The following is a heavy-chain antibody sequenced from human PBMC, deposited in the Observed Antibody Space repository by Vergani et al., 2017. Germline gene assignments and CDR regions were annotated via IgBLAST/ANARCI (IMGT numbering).Heavy chain of an antibody. CDR3: AREAVDTAMTAPWLDY. CDR2: INPSGGST. D-gene: IGHD5-18*01. CDR1: GYTFTSYY. V-gene: IGHV1-46*01. J-gene: IGHJ4*02. Sequence: QVQLVQSGAEVKKPGASVKVSCKASGYTFTSYYMHWVRQAPGQGLEWMGIINPSGGSTSYAQKFQGRVTMTRDTSTSTVYMELSSLRSDDTAVYYCAREAVDTAMTAPWLDYWGQGTLVTVSS.